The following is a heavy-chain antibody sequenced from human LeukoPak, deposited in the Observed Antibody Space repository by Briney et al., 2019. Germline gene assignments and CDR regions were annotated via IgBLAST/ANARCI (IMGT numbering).Heavy chain of an antibody. CDR2: INWNGGST. Sequence: GGSLGLSCAASGFSFDDDGRSGARQAPVRGLSAATSINWNGGSTGYADSVKGRFTISRDNAKNSLYLQMNSLRAEDTALYYCARDLGGSYRPYYFDYWGQGTLVTVSS. D-gene: IGHD1-26*01. CDR1: GFSFDDDG. V-gene: IGHV3-20*04. J-gene: IGHJ4*02. CDR3: ARDLGGSYRPYYFDY.